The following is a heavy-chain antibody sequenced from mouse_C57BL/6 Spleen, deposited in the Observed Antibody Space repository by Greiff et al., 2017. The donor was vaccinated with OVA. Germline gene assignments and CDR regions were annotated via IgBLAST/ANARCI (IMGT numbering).Heavy chain of an antibody. CDR3: ARGYSNYENDY. CDR2: ISSGSSTI. J-gene: IGHJ2*01. D-gene: IGHD2-5*01. V-gene: IGHV5-17*01. Sequence: EVQLVESGGGLVKPGGSLKLSCAASGFTFSDYGMHWVRQAPEKGLEWVAYISSGSSTIYYADTVNGRFTISRDNAKNTLFLQMTSLRSEDTAMYYCARGYSNYENDYWGQGTTLTVSS. CDR1: GFTFSDYG.